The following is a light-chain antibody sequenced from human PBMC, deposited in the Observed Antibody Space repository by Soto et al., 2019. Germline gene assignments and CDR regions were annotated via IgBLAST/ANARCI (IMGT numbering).Light chain of an antibody. CDR1: SSDVGSYNL. J-gene: IGLJ1*01. CDR3: CSYAGSSV. Sequence: QAVLTQPCSVSGYIAQSITFSCTGTSSDVGSYNLVSWYQQHPGKAPKLMIYEGSKRPSGVSNRFSGSKSGNTASLTISGLKAEDEADYYCCSYAGSSVFGTGTKVTVL. CDR2: EGS. V-gene: IGLV2-23*01.